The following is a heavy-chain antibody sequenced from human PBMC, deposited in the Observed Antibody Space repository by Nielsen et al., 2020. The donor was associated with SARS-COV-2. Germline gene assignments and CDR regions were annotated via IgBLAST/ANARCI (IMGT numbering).Heavy chain of an antibody. Sequence: SETLSLTCAVSGGSISSSDWWTWVRQSPGKGLEWIGEIFHSGSTNYNPSLKSRVTISVDKSKNQFSLKLRSMTAADTAVYYCARAPPAAYSSGWYPHYHFDYWGQGTLVTVSS. J-gene: IGHJ4*02. CDR3: ARAPPAAYSSGWYPHYHFDY. V-gene: IGHV4-4*02. CDR2: IFHSGST. CDR1: GGSISSSDW. D-gene: IGHD6-19*01.